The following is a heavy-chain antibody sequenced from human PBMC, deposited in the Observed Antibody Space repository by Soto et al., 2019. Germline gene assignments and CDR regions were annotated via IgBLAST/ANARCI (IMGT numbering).Heavy chain of an antibody. CDR1: GYTFTSYA. Sequence: ASVKVSCKASGYTFTSYAMHWVRQAPGQRLEWMGWINAGNGNTKYSQKFQGRVTITRDTSASTAYMELSSLRSEDTAVYYCARARDRIFGVVPPARSWFDPWGQGTLVTVSS. CDR2: INAGNGNT. V-gene: IGHV1-3*01. J-gene: IGHJ5*02. D-gene: IGHD3-3*01. CDR3: ARARDRIFGVVPPARSWFDP.